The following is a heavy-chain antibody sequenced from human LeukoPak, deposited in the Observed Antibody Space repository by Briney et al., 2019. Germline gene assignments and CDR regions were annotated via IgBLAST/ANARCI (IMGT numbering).Heavy chain of an antibody. Sequence: ASVKVSCKASGYTFTSYYMHWVRQAPGQGLEWMGIINPSGGSTSYAQKFQGRVTMTRDMSTSTVYMELSSLRSEDTAVYYCARDLGVVVTAGAMDVWGKGTTVTVSS. CDR1: GYTFTSYY. J-gene: IGHJ6*03. V-gene: IGHV1-46*01. D-gene: IGHD2-21*02. CDR3: ARDLGVVVTAGAMDV. CDR2: INPSGGST.